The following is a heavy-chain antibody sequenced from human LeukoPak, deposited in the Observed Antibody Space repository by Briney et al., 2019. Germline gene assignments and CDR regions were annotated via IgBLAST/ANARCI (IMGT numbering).Heavy chain of an antibody. J-gene: IGHJ4*02. CDR2: IYYSGST. CDR3: ARDADTAMVLDY. CDR1: GGSISSGGYY. Sequence: SGTLSLTCTVSGGSISSGGYYWSWIRQRPGKGLEWIGYIYYSGSTYYNPSLKSRVTISVDTSKNQFSLKLSSVTAADTAVYYCARDADTAMVLDYWGQGTLVTVSS. D-gene: IGHD5-18*01. V-gene: IGHV4-31*03.